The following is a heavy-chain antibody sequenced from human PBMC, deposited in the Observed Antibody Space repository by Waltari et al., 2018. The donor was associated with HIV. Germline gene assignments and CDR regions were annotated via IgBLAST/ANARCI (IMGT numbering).Heavy chain of an antibody. CDR2: IYPGDSDS. D-gene: IGHD4-17*01. V-gene: IGHV5-51*01. CDR1: GNSFSSHW. CDR3: ARRIGDYRSAFDI. Sequence: EVQVVPSGAEVQNSGESLKISCQISGNSFSSHWIGWVRQLPGKGLEWMGIIYPGDSDSVYSPSLKGQVTISVDRAINTAYLQWSSLKASDTAMYFCARRIGDYRSAFDIWGQGTLVTV. J-gene: IGHJ3*02.